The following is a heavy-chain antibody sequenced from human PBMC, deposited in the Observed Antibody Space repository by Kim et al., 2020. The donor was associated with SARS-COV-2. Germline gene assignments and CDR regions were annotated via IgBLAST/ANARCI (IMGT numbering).Heavy chain of an antibody. CDR3: ARLKQLVMGYNWFDP. V-gene: IGHV4-39*01. Sequence: SETLSLTCTVSGGSISSSSYYWGWIRQPPGKGLEWIGSIYYSGSTYYNPSLKSRVTISVDTSKNQFSLKLSSVTAADTAVYYCARLKQLVMGYNWFDPWGQGTLVTVSS. J-gene: IGHJ5*02. CDR2: IYYSGST. D-gene: IGHD6-6*01. CDR1: GGSISSSSYY.